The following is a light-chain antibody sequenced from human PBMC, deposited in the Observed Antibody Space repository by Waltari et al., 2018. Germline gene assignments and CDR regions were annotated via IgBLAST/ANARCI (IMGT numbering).Light chain of an antibody. V-gene: IGLV2-23*01. CDR1: SSDVGKYNL. CDR3: CSYAGSSRYV. CDR2: EDT. Sequence: QSALTQSASVSGSPGQSITISCTGTSSDVGKYNLVSWYQQRPGRGPKLLTYEDTKRPSGVSGRVSGAKSGNTASLTISGLQPEDEADYFCCSYAGSSRYVFGTGTKVTVL. J-gene: IGLJ1*01.